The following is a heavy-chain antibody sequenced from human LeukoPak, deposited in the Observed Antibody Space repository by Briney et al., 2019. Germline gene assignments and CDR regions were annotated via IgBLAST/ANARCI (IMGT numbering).Heavy chain of an antibody. D-gene: IGHD3-16*01. J-gene: IGHJ6*03. Sequence: ASVKVSCKASGYTFTSYGISWVRQAPGQGLEWMGGIIPIFGTANYAQKFQGRVTITADKSTSTAYMELSSLRSEDTAVYYCARMVATEFGAYYYYYMDVWGKGTTVTVSS. CDR3: ARMVATEFGAYYYYYMDV. V-gene: IGHV1-69*06. CDR2: IIPIFGTA. CDR1: GYTFTSYG.